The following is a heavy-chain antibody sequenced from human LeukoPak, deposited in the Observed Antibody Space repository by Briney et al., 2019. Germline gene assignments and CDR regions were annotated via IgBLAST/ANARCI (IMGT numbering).Heavy chain of an antibody. CDR3: ARRRYSSGWYYFDY. CDR2: ISSSGSTI. D-gene: IGHD6-19*01. Sequence: PGGSLRLSCAASGFTFSSYEMNWVRQAPGKGLEGVSYISSSGSTIYYADSVKGRFTISRDNAKNSLYLQMNSLRAEDTAVYYCARRRYSSGWYYFDYWGQGTLVTVSS. V-gene: IGHV3-48*03. CDR1: GFTFSSYE. J-gene: IGHJ4*02.